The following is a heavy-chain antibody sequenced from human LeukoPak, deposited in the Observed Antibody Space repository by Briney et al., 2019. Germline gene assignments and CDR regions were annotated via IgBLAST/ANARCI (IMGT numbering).Heavy chain of an antibody. V-gene: IGHV3-30*03. Sequence: PGRSLRLSCAASGFTFSTYGMHWVRQAPGKGLEWVAVISYDGSNKYDADSVKGRFTISRDNSKNTLYLQMNSLRAKDTAVYYCARDNYGSGSYYYYYGMDVWGQGTTVTVSS. CDR1: GFTFSTYG. D-gene: IGHD3-10*01. CDR3: ARDNYGSGSYYYYYGMDV. J-gene: IGHJ6*02. CDR2: ISYDGSNK.